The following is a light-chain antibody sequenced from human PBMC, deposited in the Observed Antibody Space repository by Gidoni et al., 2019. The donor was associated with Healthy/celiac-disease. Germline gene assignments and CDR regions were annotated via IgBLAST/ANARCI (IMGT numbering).Light chain of an antibody. CDR1: SSNIGSNY. V-gene: IGLV1-47*01. J-gene: IGLJ3*02. CDR2: RNN. Sequence: QSVLTQPPSASGTPGPRVTISCSGSSSNIGSNYVYWYQQLPGTAPKLLIYRNNQRPSGVPDRFSGSKSGTSASRAISGLRSEEEADYYCAAWDDSLSGRRVFGGGTKRTVL. CDR3: AAWDDSLSGRRV.